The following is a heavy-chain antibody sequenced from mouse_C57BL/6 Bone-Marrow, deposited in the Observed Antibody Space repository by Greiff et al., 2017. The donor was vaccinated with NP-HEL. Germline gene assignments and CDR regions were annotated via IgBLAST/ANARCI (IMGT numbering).Heavy chain of an antibody. V-gene: IGHV1-54*01. CDR2: INPGSGGT. J-gene: IGHJ3*01. CDR3: ARGGIYYDYAWFAY. CDR1: GYAFTNYL. Sequence: QVQLQQSGAELVRPGTSVKVSCTASGYAFTNYLIEWVKQRPGQGLEWIGVINPGSGGTHYTAKFQGKATLTADKSSSTAYMQLSSLTSEDSAVYFCARGGIYYDYAWFAYWGQGTLVTVSA. D-gene: IGHD2-4*01.